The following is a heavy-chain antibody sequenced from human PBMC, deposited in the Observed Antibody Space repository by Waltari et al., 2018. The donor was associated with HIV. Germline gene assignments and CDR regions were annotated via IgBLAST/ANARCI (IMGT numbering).Heavy chain of an antibody. Sequence: EVQLVESGGGLVQSGRSLRLSCTASGFTFGDYARSWFRQAPGKGLEWVGFIRSKTYGGTTEHAASVKDRFTISRDDSKSIAYLQMNSLKTEDTAVYYCSRSRGYSYGYADYWGQGTLVTVSS. D-gene: IGHD5-18*01. CDR3: SRSRGYSYGYADY. V-gene: IGHV3-49*03. CDR1: GFTFGDYA. CDR2: IRSKTYGGTT. J-gene: IGHJ4*02.